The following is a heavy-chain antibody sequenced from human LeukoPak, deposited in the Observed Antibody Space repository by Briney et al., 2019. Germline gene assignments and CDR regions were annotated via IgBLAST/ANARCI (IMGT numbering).Heavy chain of an antibody. D-gene: IGHD2-2*01. CDR1: GFTFSNFA. Sequence: PGGSLRLSCAASGFTFSNFAMHWVRQAPGKGLEWVAVISYDGSHTYYADSVKGRIIISRDNSKNTLYLQINSLRGEDTAVYYCARGRVWRIGTSSHDRYGMDVWGQGTTVTVSS. CDR2: ISYDGSHT. V-gene: IGHV3-30*14. J-gene: IGHJ6*02. CDR3: ARGRVWRIGTSSHDRYGMDV.